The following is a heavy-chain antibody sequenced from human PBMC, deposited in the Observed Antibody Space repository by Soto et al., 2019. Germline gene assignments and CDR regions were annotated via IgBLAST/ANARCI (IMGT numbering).Heavy chain of an antibody. CDR2: INHSGST. V-gene: IGHV4-34*01. CDR3: ARGLVGHYYDSSGYYYYYSGMDV. Sequence: PSETLSLTCAVYGGSFSGYYWSWIRQPPGKGLEWIGEINHSGSTNYNPSLKSRVTISVDTSKNQFSLKLSSVTAADTAVYYCARGLVGHYYDSSGYYYYYSGMDVWGQGTTVTVSS. CDR1: GGSFSGYY. D-gene: IGHD3-22*01. J-gene: IGHJ6*02.